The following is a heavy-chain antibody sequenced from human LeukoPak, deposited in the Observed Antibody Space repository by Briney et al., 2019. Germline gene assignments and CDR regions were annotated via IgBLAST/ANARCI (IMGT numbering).Heavy chain of an antibody. J-gene: IGHJ6*03. CDR2: IKFDGSDK. CDR1: GFTLSR. CDR3: ARLSVLLESFLPYYYMDV. V-gene: IGHV3-7*01. Sequence: GGSLRLSCSVSGFTLSRMSWVRQAPGKGLEWVANIKFDGSDKYFVDSVKGRFTISRDNPKNSVYLQMNSLRAEDTAVYYCARLSVLLESFLPYYYMDVWGKGTTVIVSS. D-gene: IGHD3-3*01.